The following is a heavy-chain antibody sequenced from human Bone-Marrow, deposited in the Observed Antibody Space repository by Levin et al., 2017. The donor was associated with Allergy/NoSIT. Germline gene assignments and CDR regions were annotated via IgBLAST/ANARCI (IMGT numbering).Heavy chain of an antibody. D-gene: IGHD1-14*01. J-gene: IGHJ4*02. CDR1: GFTFSSYA. CDR3: SKGQFARSTPRSLDF. CDR2: ISGSSGST. Sequence: GESLKISCAASGFTFSSYAMSWVRQAPGKGLEWVSTISGSSGSTYYADSVKGRFTISRDNSKNTLYLQMNSLRAEDTAVCYCSKGQFARSTPRSLDFWGQGTLVTVSS. V-gene: IGHV3-23*01.